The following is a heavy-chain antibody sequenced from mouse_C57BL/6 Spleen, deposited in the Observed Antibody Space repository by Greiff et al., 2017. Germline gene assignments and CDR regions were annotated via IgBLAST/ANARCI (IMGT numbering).Heavy chain of an antibody. CDR3: ASGDGLWYFDV. Sequence: EVQLQESGPGLAKPSQTLSLTCSVTGYSITSDYWHWIRKFPGNKLEYMGYISYSGSTYYNPSLKSRISITRDTSKNQYYLQSNSVTTEDTATYYCASGDGLWYFDVWGKGTTVTVSS. CDR2: ISYSGST. CDR1: GYSITSDY. J-gene: IGHJ1*03. V-gene: IGHV3-8*01. D-gene: IGHD1-1*01.